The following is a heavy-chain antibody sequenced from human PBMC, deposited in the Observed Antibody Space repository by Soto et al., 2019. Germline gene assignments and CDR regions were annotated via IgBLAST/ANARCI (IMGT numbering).Heavy chain of an antibody. V-gene: IGHV2-5*02. CDR3: AHKGGWATLYNWFDP. CDR1: GFSLSTSGVG. CDR2: IYWDDDK. Sequence: QITLKESGPTLVKPTQPLTLTCTFSGFSLSTSGVGVGWIRQPPGKALEWLALIYWDDDKRYSPSVKSRLTITKDTSKNQVVLTMTNMDPVDTATYYCAHKGGWATLYNWFDPWGQGTLVTVSS. J-gene: IGHJ5*02. D-gene: IGHD6-19*01.